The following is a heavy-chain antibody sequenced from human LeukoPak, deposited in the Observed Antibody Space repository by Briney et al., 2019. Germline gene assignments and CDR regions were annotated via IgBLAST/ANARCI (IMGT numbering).Heavy chain of an antibody. V-gene: IGHV3-21*04. CDR1: GFTFSSYS. Sequence: PGGSLRLSCAASGFTFSSYSMNWVRQAPGKGLEWVSSISSSSSYIYYADSVKGRFTISRDNARNSLYLQMNSLRAEDTAVYYCAKTKDSSGYYFDYWGQGTLVTVSS. J-gene: IGHJ4*02. D-gene: IGHD3-22*01. CDR3: AKTKDSSGYYFDY. CDR2: ISSSSSYI.